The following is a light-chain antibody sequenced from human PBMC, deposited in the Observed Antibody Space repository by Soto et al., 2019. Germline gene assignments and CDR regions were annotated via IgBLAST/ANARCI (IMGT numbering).Light chain of an antibody. V-gene: IGKV1D-13*01. CDR3: QHFNNNPIT. Sequence: AIQLTQSPSSLSASVGDRVTITCRASQGISSALAWYQQKPGKAPKLLIYDASSLESGVPSRFSGSGSGTYFTLTISSLQPEDFETYNCQHFNNNPITVAQGTRLEIK. CDR1: QGISSA. J-gene: IGKJ5*01. CDR2: DAS.